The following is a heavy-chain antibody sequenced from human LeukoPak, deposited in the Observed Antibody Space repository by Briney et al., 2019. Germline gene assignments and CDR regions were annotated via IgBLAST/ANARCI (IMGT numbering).Heavy chain of an antibody. CDR1: GGSISSYY. V-gene: IGHV4-4*07. J-gene: IGHJ6*02. CDR3: ASSITIFGVAQLRDYYYGMDV. Sequence: SETLSLTCTVSGGSISSYYWSWIRQPAGKGLEWIGRIYTSGSTNYNPSLKSRVTMSVDTSKNQFSLKLSSVTAADTAVYYCASSITIFGVAQLRDYYYGMDVWGQGTTVTVSS. CDR2: IYTSGST. D-gene: IGHD3-3*01.